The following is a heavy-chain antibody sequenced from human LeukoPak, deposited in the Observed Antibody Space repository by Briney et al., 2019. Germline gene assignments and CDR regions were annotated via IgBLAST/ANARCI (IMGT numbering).Heavy chain of an antibody. D-gene: IGHD2-2*01. V-gene: IGHV5-51*01. J-gene: IGHJ6*02. CDR2: IYPGDSDT. CDR1: RYSFTNYW. CDR3: ARRLGYCGSTSCNHYYYYGMDV. Sequence: GESLKISCKGSRYSFTNYWIGWVRQMRGKGLEWMGVIYPGDSDTRYSPSFQGQVTISADKSISPAYLQWSSLKASDTAMYYCARRLGYCGSTSCNHYYYYGMDVWGQGTTVTVSS.